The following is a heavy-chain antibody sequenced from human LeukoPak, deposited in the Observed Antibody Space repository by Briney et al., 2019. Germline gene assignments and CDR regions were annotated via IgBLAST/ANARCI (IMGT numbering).Heavy chain of an antibody. Sequence: SETLSLTCAVYGGSFSGYYWSWIRQPPGKGLEWIGEINHSGSTNYNPSLKSRVTISVDTSKNQFSLKLSSVTAADTAVYYCASRCGYFDYWGQGTLVTVSS. CDR3: ASRCGYFDY. J-gene: IGHJ4*02. CDR2: INHSGST. CDR1: GGSFSGYY. D-gene: IGHD2-21*01. V-gene: IGHV4-34*01.